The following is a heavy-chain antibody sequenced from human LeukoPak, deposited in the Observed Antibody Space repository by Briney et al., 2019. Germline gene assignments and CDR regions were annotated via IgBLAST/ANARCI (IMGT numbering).Heavy chain of an antibody. CDR1: GYTFTGYY. V-gene: IGHV1-2*06. Sequence: ASVTVSCTASGYTFTGYYMHWVRPAPGQGFEWMGRINPNSGGTNYAQKFQGRVTMTRDTSISTAYMELSRLRSDDTAVYYCARPRRLGYCSSTSCYGPGGFDPWGQGTLVTVSS. D-gene: IGHD2-2*01. CDR3: ARPRRLGYCSSTSCYGPGGFDP. J-gene: IGHJ5*02. CDR2: INPNSGGT.